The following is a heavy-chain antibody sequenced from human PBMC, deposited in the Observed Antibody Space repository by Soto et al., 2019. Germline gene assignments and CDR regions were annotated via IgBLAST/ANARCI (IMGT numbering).Heavy chain of an antibody. V-gene: IGHV4-59*01. D-gene: IGHD4-17*01. CDR3: ARQPDDGYYGYYFEF. Sequence: QVQLLESGPGLVNPSQTLSLSCAVSGGSISPYYWSWLRQSPGKGLEWLGYIYYTGTADYNPSLENRGTLSVDTSTNRFSLELTSVTAADTAVYYCARQPDDGYYGYYFEFWGPGILVTVSS. J-gene: IGHJ4*02. CDR1: GGSISPYY. CDR2: IYYTGTA.